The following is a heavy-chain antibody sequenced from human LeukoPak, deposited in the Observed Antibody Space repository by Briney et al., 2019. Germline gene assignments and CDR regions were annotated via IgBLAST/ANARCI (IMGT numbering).Heavy chain of an antibody. J-gene: IGHJ4*02. Sequence: GRSLRLSFTAPVFPFDDYAMDWGRRAPGKGLERVSGINWNSGTIAYADSVKGRFTISRDNAKNSLYMQMNSLTADDTAVYYCAKARMGILDTAMIGWGQGTLVTVSS. CDR1: VFPFDDYA. CDR3: AKARMGILDTAMIG. CDR2: INWNSGTI. V-gene: IGHV3-9*01. D-gene: IGHD5-18*01.